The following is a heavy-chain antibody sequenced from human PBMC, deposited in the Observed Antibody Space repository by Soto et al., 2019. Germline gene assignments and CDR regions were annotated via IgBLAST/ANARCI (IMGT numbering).Heavy chain of an antibody. CDR3: ATGVFGLIRDYYYMDV. Sequence: ASVKVSCKASGYAFRNFGISLVRQAPGQGLEWMGGFDPEDGETIYAQKFQGRVTMTEDTSTDTAYMELSSLRSEDTAVYYCATGVFGLIRDYYYMDVWGKGTTVTVSS. CDR2: FDPEDGET. V-gene: IGHV1-24*01. D-gene: IGHD3-3*01. CDR1: GYAFRNFG. J-gene: IGHJ6*03.